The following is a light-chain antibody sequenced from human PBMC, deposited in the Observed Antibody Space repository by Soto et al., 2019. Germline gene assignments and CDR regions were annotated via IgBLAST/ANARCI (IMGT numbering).Light chain of an antibody. CDR1: QTLRRTY. Sequence: EIVLTQSPGTLSLSPGERATLSCRASQTLRRTYIAWYQQKPGQAPRLLINDASNRATGIPARFSGSGSGTDFTLTISSLEPEDFAVYYCQQRSNWPPITFGQGTRLEIK. V-gene: IGKV3-11*01. CDR2: DAS. CDR3: QQRSNWPPIT. J-gene: IGKJ5*01.